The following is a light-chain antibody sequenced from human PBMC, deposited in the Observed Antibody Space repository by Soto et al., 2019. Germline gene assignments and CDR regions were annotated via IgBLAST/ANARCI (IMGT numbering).Light chain of an antibody. Sequence: QSVLTQPPSVSGAPGQRVTISCTGSSSNIGAGYDVHGYQQLPGTAPKLLIYGNSNRPSGVPDRFSGSKSGTSASLAITGLQAEDEADYYCQSYDSSLSGVVFGTGTKVTVL. V-gene: IGLV1-40*01. CDR2: GNS. CDR3: QSYDSSLSGVV. J-gene: IGLJ1*01. CDR1: SSNIGAGYD.